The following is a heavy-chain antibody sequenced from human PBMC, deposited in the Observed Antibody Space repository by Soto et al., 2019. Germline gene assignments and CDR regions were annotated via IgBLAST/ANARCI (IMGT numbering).Heavy chain of an antibody. V-gene: IGHV3-30*04. CDR3: ARGDPYYGMDV. Sequence: QVQLVESGGGVVQPGRSLRLSCVASGFTSSSYFMHWVRQAPGKGQEWGALISYDGSNKHYADSVKGRFTISRDNSKTTLYLQMNSLRGDDTAVYSCARGDPYYGMDVWCQGTTVTVSS. J-gene: IGHJ6*02. CDR2: ISYDGSNK. CDR1: GFTSSSYF.